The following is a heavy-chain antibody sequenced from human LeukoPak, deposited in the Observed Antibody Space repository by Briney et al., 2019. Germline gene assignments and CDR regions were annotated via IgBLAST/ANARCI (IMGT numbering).Heavy chain of an antibody. CDR3: ARQEGELLPRYFDY. CDR2: INPSGGST. J-gene: IGHJ4*02. CDR1: GGTFSSYA. V-gene: IGHV1-46*01. D-gene: IGHD1-26*01. Sequence: ASVKVSCKASGGTFSSYAISWARQAPGQGLEWMGIINPSGGSTSYAQKFQGRVTMTRDTSTSTVYIELSSLRSEDTAVYYCARQEGELLPRYFDYWGQGTLVTVSS.